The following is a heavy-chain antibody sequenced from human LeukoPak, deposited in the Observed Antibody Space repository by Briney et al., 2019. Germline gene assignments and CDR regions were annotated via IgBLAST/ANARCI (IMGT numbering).Heavy chain of an antibody. D-gene: IGHD2-2*02. CDR2: MNPNSGNT. CDR3: ARGTPSCTSASCYSF. V-gene: IGHV1-8*01. Sequence: ASVKVSCKASGYTFTSFDINWVRQATGQGLEWMGWMNPNSGNTGYAQNFQGRVTMTRDTSINTAYMELSSLRSEDTAVYYCARGTPSCTSASCYSFWGQGTLVTVSS. J-gene: IGHJ4*02. CDR1: GYTFTSFD.